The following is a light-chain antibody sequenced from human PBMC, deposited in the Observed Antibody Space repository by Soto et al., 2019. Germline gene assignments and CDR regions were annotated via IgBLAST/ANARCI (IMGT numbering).Light chain of an antibody. CDR3: QQSYATPYT. CDR1: RGIINI. V-gene: IGKV1-39*01. CDR2: AAS. Sequence: DIQMTQSPSSLSASVEDRLPILSGAVRGIINILNWYQQKPGEAPNLLIYAASILQSGVPSRFSGSGSGTDFTLTISSLQAEDFATYWCQQSYATPYTFGQGTNLEIK. J-gene: IGKJ2*01.